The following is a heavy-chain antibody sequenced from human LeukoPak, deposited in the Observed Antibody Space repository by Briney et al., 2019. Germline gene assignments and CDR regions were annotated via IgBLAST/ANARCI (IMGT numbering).Heavy chain of an antibody. CDR3: TNRVSGSYSLDY. D-gene: IGHD3-10*01. J-gene: IGHJ4*02. V-gene: IGHV3-23*01. CDR2: ISGSGGST. CDR1: GFTFSSYA. Sequence: PGGSLRLSCAASGFTFSSYAMSWVRQAPGKGLEWVSAISGSGGSTYYADSVKGRFTISRDNSKNTLYLQMNSLRAEDTAVYYCTNRVSGSYSLDYWGQGTLVTVSS.